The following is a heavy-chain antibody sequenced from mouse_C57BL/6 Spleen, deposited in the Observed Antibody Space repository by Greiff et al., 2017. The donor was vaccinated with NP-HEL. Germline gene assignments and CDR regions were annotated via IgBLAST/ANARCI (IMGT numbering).Heavy chain of an antibody. CDR3: ARYNWDEYYFDY. Sequence: DVKLVESGGGLVQPGGSLKLSCAASGFTFSDYYMYWVRQTPEKRLEWVAYISNGGGSTYYPDTVKGRFTISRDNAKNTLYLQMSRLKSEDTAMYYCARYNWDEYYFDYWGQGTTLTVSS. J-gene: IGHJ2*01. CDR1: GFTFSDYY. V-gene: IGHV5-12*01. D-gene: IGHD4-1*01. CDR2: ISNGGGST.